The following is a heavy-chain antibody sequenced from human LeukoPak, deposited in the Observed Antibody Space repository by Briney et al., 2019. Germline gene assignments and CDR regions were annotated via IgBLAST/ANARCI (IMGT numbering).Heavy chain of an antibody. CDR2: ISSSSSYI. CDR1: GFTFSSYS. Sequence: PGGSLRLSCAASGFTFSSYSMNWVRQAPGKGLEWVSSISSSSSYIYYADSVKGRFTISRDNAKNSLYLQMNSLRAEDTAVYYRARASTDYGDHYRFDPWGQGTLVTVSS. J-gene: IGHJ5*02. CDR3: ARASTDYGDHYRFDP. V-gene: IGHV3-21*01. D-gene: IGHD4-17*01.